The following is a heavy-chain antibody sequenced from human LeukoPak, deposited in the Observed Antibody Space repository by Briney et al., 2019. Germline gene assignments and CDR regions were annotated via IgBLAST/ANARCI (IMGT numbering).Heavy chain of an antibody. CDR2: IYNTGST. D-gene: IGHD5-24*01. CDR3: ARVMAVNPDWFDP. J-gene: IGHJ5*02. CDR1: GASISSESYC. V-gene: IGHV4-61*02. Sequence: SETLSLTCTVSGASISSESYCWTWIRQPAGKGLEWIGRIYNTGSTKYNPSLKSRVTISVDTSKNQFSLKLNSVTAADTAVYYCARVMAVNPDWFDPWGQGTLVTVSS.